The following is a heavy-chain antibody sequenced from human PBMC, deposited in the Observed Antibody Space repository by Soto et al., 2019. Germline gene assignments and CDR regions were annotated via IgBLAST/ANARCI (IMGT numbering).Heavy chain of an antibody. D-gene: IGHD3-10*01. Sequence: EVQLVESGGGLVKPGGSLRLSCAASGFTFSNAWMSWARQAPGKGLEWVGRIKSKTDGGTTDYAAPVKGRFTISRDDSKNTLYLQMNSLKTEDTAVYYCTTDDLEGQMVRGGAYYYGMDVWGQGTTVTVSS. CDR1: GFTFSNAW. CDR3: TTDDLEGQMVRGGAYYYGMDV. CDR2: IKSKTDGGTT. V-gene: IGHV3-15*01. J-gene: IGHJ6*02.